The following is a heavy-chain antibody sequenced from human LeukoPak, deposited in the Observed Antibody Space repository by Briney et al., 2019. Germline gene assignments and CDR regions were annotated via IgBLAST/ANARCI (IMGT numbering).Heavy chain of an antibody. D-gene: IGHD2-15*01. CDR2: ISSSSSYT. V-gene: IGHV3-11*06. CDR3: ARGGGYCSGGTCYGFDP. J-gene: IGHJ5*02. CDR1: GFTFSDYY. Sequence: PGGSLRLSCAASGFTFSDYYMSWIRQAPGKGLEWVSYISSSSSYTNYADSVKGRFNISRDNAKNSLYLQMNSLRADDSAVYYCARGGGYCSGGTCYGFDPWGQGTLVTVSS.